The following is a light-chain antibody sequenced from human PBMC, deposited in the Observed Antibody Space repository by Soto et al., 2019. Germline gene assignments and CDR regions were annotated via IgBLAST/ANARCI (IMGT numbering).Light chain of an antibody. Sequence: EIVMTQSPATLSVSPGERATLSCRASQSVSSNLAWYQQKPGQAPRLLIYGASTRATGISASFSGSGSGTAFTLTIRRLQSEDFAVYYCQQYNNWPFPSWTFGQGTQVEIK. CDR1: QSVSSN. V-gene: IGKV3-15*01. CDR2: GAS. CDR3: QQYNNWPFPSWT. J-gene: IGKJ1*01.